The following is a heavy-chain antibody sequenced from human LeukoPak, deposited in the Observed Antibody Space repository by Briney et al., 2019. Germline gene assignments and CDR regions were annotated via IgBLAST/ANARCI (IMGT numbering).Heavy chain of an antibody. Sequence: GGSLRLSCAASGFTFSSYSMNWVRQAPGKGLEWVSSISSSSSYIYYADSVKGRFTISRDNAKNSLYLQMNSLRAEDTAVYYCARDPRIAAALNWFDPWGQGTLATVSS. J-gene: IGHJ5*02. CDR1: GFTFSSYS. D-gene: IGHD6-13*01. CDR3: ARDPRIAAALNWFDP. V-gene: IGHV3-21*01. CDR2: ISSSSSYI.